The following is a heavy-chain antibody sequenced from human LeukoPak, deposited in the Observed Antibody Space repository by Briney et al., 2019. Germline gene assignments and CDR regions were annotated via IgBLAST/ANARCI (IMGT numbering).Heavy chain of an antibody. V-gene: IGHV3-48*03. CDR1: GFTFSSYE. J-gene: IGHJ4*02. CDR3: ARLVGDKGGYFDY. D-gene: IGHD1-26*01. CDR2: ISSSGSTI. Sequence: GGCLRLSCAASGFTFSSYEMNWVRQAPGKGLEWVSYISSSGSTIYYADSVKGRFTISRDNAKNSLYLQMNSLRAEDTAVYYCARLVGDKGGYFDYWGQGTLVTVSS.